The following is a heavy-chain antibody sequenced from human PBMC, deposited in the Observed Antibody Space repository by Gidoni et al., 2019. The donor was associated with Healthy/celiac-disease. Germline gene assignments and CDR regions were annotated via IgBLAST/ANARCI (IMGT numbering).Heavy chain of an antibody. CDR1: GFTFSSYA. Sequence: EVQLLESGGGLVQPGGSLRLSCAASGFTFSSYAMSWVRQAPGKGLEWVSAISGSGGSTYYADSVKGRFTISRDNSKNTLYLQMNSLRAEDTAVYYCAKDGSSRPQLVLFYDYWGQGTLVTVSS. D-gene: IGHD6-13*01. J-gene: IGHJ4*02. CDR2: ISGSGGST. CDR3: AKDGSSRPQLVLFYDY. V-gene: IGHV3-23*01.